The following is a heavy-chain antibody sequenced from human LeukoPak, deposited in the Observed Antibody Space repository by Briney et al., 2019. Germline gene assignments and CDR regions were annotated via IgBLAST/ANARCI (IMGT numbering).Heavy chain of an antibody. Sequence: GSLRLSCAASGFTFTGYSINWVRQAPGKGLEWVSSISSTSSYIFYADSVKGRFTISRDNAKNSLYLQMNSLRAEDTAVYYCARGPTVTTRAFDIWGQGTMVTVSS. CDR2: ISSTSSYI. J-gene: IGHJ3*02. CDR1: GFTFTGYS. CDR3: ARGPTVTTRAFDI. D-gene: IGHD4-17*01. V-gene: IGHV3-21*01.